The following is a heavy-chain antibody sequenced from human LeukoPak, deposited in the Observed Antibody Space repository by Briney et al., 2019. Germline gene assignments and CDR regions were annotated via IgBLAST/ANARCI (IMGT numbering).Heavy chain of an antibody. Sequence: ASVKVSCKASGYTFSSYDINWVRQATGQGLEWLGWMNPNSGNTGYAQKFQGRVTMTRNTSISTAYMELSSLRSEDTAVYYCVRVRGSYYYYGMDVWGQGTTVTVSS. CDR1: GYTFSSYD. CDR3: VRVRGSYYYYGMDV. CDR2: MNPNSGNT. V-gene: IGHV1-8*01. D-gene: IGHD2-15*01. J-gene: IGHJ6*02.